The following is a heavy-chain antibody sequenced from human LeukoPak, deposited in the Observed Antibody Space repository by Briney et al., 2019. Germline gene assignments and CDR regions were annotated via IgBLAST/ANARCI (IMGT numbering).Heavy chain of an antibody. Sequence: SETLSLTCTVSGGSISTYYWNWIRQPAGKGLEWIGRIYTTGITNYNPSLKSRVSVSVDTSKNQFSLKLSSVTAADTAVYYCARASRDFWSGYYYYFDYWGQGTLVTVSS. CDR1: GGSISTYY. V-gene: IGHV4-4*07. CDR2: IYTTGIT. J-gene: IGHJ4*02. CDR3: ARASRDFWSGYYYYFDY. D-gene: IGHD3-3*01.